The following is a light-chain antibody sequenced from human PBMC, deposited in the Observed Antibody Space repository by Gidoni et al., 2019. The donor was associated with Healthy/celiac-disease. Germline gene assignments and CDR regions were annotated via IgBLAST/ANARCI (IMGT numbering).Light chain of an antibody. Sequence: DIQMTQSLSSLSASVGDRVTITCRASQSISSYLNWYQQKPGKAPKLLIYAASSLQSGVPSRFSGSGSGTDVTLTISSLQPEDFATYYCQQSYSTPPVTFGQGTKVEIK. CDR3: QQSYSTPPVT. CDR2: AAS. CDR1: QSISSY. J-gene: IGKJ1*01. V-gene: IGKV1-39*01.